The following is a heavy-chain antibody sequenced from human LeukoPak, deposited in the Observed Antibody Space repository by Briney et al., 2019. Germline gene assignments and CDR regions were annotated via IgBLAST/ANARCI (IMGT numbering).Heavy chain of an antibody. CDR2: ISSGSSTI. D-gene: IGHD5/OR15-5a*01. CDR3: DPILSVIP. Sequence: GGSLRLSCAASGFTFSSYSMNWVRQAPGKGLEWISYISSGSSTIYYADSVKGRFTISRDNAKSSLYLQMNSLTAEDTAVYYCDPILSVIPWDQGTLVTVSS. CDR1: GFTFSSYS. J-gene: IGHJ5*02. V-gene: IGHV3-48*01.